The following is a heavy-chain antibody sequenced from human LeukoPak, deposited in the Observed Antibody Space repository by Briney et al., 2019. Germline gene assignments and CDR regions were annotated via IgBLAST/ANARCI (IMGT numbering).Heavy chain of an antibody. CDR1: GGSISSGGYS. CDR2: IYHSGST. D-gene: IGHD5-24*01. J-gene: IGHJ3*02. Sequence: PSQTLSLTCAVSGGSISSGGYSWSWIRQPPGKGLEWIGYIYHSGSTYYNPSLKSRVTISVDRSKNQFSLKLSSVTAADTAVYYCARSHPGDGYNGAFDIWGQGTMVTVSS. V-gene: IGHV4-30-2*01. CDR3: ARSHPGDGYNGAFDI.